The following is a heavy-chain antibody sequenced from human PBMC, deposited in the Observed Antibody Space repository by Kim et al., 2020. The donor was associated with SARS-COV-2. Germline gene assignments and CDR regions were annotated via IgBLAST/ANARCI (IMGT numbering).Heavy chain of an antibody. Sequence: GGSLRLSCTASGFTFSSYWMSWLRQAPGKGLEWVANIKPDGSEEQYVDSVKGRFTISRDNTKNSQYFQMNSLRAEDTAVYYCATSRNYAFDYWGQGTLVT. J-gene: IGHJ4*02. CDR3: ATSRNYAFDY. CDR1: GFTFSSYW. V-gene: IGHV3-7*03. D-gene: IGHD1-7*01. CDR2: IKPDGSEE.